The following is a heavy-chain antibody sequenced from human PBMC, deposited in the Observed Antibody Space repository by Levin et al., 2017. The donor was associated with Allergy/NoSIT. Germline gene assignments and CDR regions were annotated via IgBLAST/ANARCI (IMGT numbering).Heavy chain of an antibody. Sequence: LSLTCVVSGFTFSRHAMHWVRQAPGKGLDWVAAISDDGHYTPYADSAKGRITISRDNSKNTLYLQMDSVRVEDTAVYFCARDIFSYGTVGTPDYWGQGILVTVSS. CDR3: ARDIFSYGTVGTPDY. D-gene: IGHD3-10*01. CDR1: GFTFSRHA. V-gene: IGHV3-30-3*01. CDR2: ISDDGHYT. J-gene: IGHJ4*02.